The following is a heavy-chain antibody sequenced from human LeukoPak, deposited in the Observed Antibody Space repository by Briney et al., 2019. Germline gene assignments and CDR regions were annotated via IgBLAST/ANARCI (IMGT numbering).Heavy chain of an antibody. V-gene: IGHV6-1*01. CDR2: TYYRSKWYK. D-gene: IGHD5-24*01. CDR3: ARGGQGDGYSADEAFDM. J-gene: IGHJ3*02. CDR1: GDSVSSNSAT. Sequence: SQTLSLTCAISGDSVSSNSATWNWIRQSPSRGLEWLGRTYYRSKWYKYYAVSVKGRITINPDTSKNQFSLQLNSVTPEDTAVYYCARGGQGDGYSADEAFDMWGQGTMVTVSS.